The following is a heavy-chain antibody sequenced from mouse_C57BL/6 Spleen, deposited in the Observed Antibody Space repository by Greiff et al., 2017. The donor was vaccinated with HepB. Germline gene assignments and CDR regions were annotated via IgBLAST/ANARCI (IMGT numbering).Heavy chain of an antibody. CDR3: ARDGSSPFDY. V-gene: IGHV1-54*01. CDR1: GYAFTNYL. J-gene: IGHJ2*01. CDR2: INPGSGGT. D-gene: IGHD1-1*01. Sequence: QVQLQQSGAELVRPGTSVKVSCKASGYAFTNYLIEWVKQRPGQGLEWIGVINPGSGGTNYNEKFKGKATLTADKSFSTAYMQLSSLTSEDSAVYFCARDGSSPFDYWGQGTTLTVSS.